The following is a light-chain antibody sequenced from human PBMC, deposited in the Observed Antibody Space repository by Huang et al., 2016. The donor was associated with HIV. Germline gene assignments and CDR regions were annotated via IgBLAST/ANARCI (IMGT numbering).Light chain of an antibody. CDR3: QQHNSWPRT. CDR2: AAS. CDR1: QSVGSN. J-gene: IGKJ1*01. Sequence: EIVMTQSPATLSVSPGERATLSCRASQSVGSNLAWFQQRRGQAPRLLIYAASTRATAIPARFSGSGSGTDFTLTISSLQSEDFAVYYCQQHNSWPRTFGQGTRV. V-gene: IGKV3-15*01.